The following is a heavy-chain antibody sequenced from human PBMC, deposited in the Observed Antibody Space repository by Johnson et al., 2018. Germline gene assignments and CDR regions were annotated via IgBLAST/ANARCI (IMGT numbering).Heavy chain of an antibody. V-gene: IGHV4-39*07. Sequence: QVQLQESGPGLVKPSETLSLTCTVSGGSISSSNYYWGWIRQPPGKGLEWIGSMYYRGSIAYNPSLKSRCIISIATSRHQISPKLSSVTAADTAVYYCARPGIAAAGNGAFDIWGQGTMVIVSS. CDR3: ARPGIAAAGNGAFDI. J-gene: IGHJ3*02. CDR2: MYYRGSI. CDR1: GGSISSSNYY. D-gene: IGHD6-13*01.